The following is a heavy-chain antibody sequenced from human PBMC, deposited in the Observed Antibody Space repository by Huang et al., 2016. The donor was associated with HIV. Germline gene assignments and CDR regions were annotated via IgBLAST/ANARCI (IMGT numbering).Heavy chain of an antibody. D-gene: IGHD3-22*01. J-gene: IGHJ4*02. Sequence: QVQLVQSGAEVKKPGASVKVSCKVSGYTLTELSMHWVRQAPGKGLEWMGGFDPEEGETIDEQKYQGRVTMTEETSTDTAYMELSSLRAEDTAVYYCATVYRRFRNHDSGDYYFDYWDQGTLVTVSS. CDR1: GYTLTELS. CDR2: FDPEEGET. V-gene: IGHV1-24*01. CDR3: ATVYRRFRNHDSGDYYFDY.